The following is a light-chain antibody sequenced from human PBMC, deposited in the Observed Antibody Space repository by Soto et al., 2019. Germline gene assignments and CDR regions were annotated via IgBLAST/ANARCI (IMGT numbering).Light chain of an antibody. CDR2: GVS. CDR3: CSYAGGNTWVG. V-gene: IGLV2-23*02. CDR1: SSDVGGYNL. Sequence: QSALTQFASVSGSPGQSITLSCTGTSSDVGGYNLVSWYQQHPDKAPKLIIFGVSKRPSGVSNRFSGSKSGNTASLTISGLQAEAEADYYCCSYAGGNTWVGFGGGTKVTVL. J-gene: IGLJ2*01.